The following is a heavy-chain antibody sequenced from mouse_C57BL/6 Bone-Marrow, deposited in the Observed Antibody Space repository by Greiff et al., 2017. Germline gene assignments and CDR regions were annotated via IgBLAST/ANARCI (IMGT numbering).Heavy chain of an antibody. CDR1: GFNIKDDY. CDR2: IDPENGDT. CDR3: TPIYYDAMDY. D-gene: IGHD2-1*01. V-gene: IGHV14-4*01. J-gene: IGHJ4*01. Sequence: VQLKESGAELVRPGASVKLSCTASGFNIKDDYMHWVKQRPEQGLEWIGWIDPENGDTEYASKFQGKATITADPSSNTAYLQLSSLTSEDTAVYYCTPIYYDAMDYWGQGTSVTVSS.